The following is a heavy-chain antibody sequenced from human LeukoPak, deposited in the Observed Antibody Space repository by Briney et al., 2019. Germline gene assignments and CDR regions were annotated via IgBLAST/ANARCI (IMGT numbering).Heavy chain of an antibody. CDR1: GGSFSGYY. D-gene: IGHD6-13*01. CDR3: ARVSAYSSSWGRNYYYYYMDV. Sequence: SETLSLTCVVYGGSFSGYYWSWIRQPPGKGLEWIGEINHSGSTNYNPSLKSRVTISVDTSKNQFSLKLSSVTAADTAVYYCARVSAYSSSWGRNYYYYYMDVWGKGTTVTVSS. V-gene: IGHV4-34*01. J-gene: IGHJ6*03. CDR2: INHSGST.